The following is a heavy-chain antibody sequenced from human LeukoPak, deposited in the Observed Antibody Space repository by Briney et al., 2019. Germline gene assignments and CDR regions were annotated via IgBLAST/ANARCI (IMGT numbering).Heavy chain of an antibody. D-gene: IGHD3-10*01. J-gene: IGHJ6*04. CDR2: IKSKTDGGTT. CDR3: TTGGYYGSGRHYYYYGMDV. CDR1: GFTFSNAW. V-gene: IGHV3-15*01. Sequence: GGSLRLSCAASGFTFSNAWMSWVRQAPGKGLEWVGRIKSKTDGGTTDYAAPVKGRFTISRDDSKNTLYLQMNSLKTEDTAVYYCTTGGYYGSGRHYYYYGMDVWGKGTTVTVSS.